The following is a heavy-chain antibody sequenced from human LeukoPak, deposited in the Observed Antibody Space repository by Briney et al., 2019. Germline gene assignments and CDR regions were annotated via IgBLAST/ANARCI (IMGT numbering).Heavy chain of an antibody. V-gene: IGHV4-31*03. J-gene: IGHJ6*03. CDR3: ASDLVGSSSSKVYYYYMDV. D-gene: IGHD6-6*01. CDR2: IYYSGST. Sequence: PSQTLSLTCTVSGGSISSGGHYWSWIRQHPGKGLEWIGYIYYSGSTYYNPSLKSRVTISVDTSKNQFSLKLSSVTAADTAVYYCASDLVGSSSSKVYYYYMDVWGKGTTVTVSS. CDR1: GGSISSGGHY.